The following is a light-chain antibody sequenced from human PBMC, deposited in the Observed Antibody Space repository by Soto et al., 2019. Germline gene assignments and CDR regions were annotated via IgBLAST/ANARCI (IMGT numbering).Light chain of an antibody. CDR2: GTS. J-gene: IGKJ1*01. CDR3: QHYGRSPAT. V-gene: IGKV3-20*01. CDR1: QSVNRSY. Sequence: ELVLTQSSGTLSFSPGERSTLCCRSSQSVNRSYFAWYQQKPGQAPRLLIYGTSYRATGIPDRFSGSASGTDFTLTISRLEPEDFAVYHCQHYGRSPATFGQGTKVDI.